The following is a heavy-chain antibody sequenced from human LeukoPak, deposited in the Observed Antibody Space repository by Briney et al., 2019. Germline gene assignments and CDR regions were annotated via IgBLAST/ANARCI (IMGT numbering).Heavy chain of an antibody. V-gene: IGHV1-18*01. Sequence: GASVKVSCKASGYTFSNYGISWVRQAPGQGLEWMGWISAYNGNTNYAQKLQGRVTMTTDTSTRTAYMELRSLRSDDTAVYYCARDYKGYSGYDGFDYWGQGTLVTVSS. CDR2: ISAYNGNT. J-gene: IGHJ4*02. CDR1: GYTFSNYG. D-gene: IGHD5-12*01. CDR3: ARDYKGYSGYDGFDY.